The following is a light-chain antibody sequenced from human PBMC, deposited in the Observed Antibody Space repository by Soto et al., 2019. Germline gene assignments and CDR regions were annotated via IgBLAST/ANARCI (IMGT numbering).Light chain of an antibody. J-gene: IGLJ2*01. CDR1: SSDAGTYNY. V-gene: IGLV2-14*01. Sequence: QSALTQPASVSGSPGQSITISCTGTSSDAGTYNYVSWYQQHPGKAPKLMVYEVSNRPSGVSNRFSGSKSGNTASLTISGLQAEDEADYYCSSYTSNSALVIFGGGTKVTVL. CDR3: SSYTSNSALVI. CDR2: EVS.